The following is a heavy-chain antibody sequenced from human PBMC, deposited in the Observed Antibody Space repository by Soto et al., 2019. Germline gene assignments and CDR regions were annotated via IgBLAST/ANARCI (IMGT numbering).Heavy chain of an antibody. CDR3: ARGGAAAGYNWFDP. CDR2: IYYSGST. Sequence: PSETLSLTCTVSGGSISSGGYYWSWIRQHPGKGLEWIGYIYYSGSTYYNPSLKSRVTISVGTSKNQFSLKLSSVTAADTAVYYCARGGAAAGYNWFDPWGQGTLVTVSS. D-gene: IGHD6-13*01. CDR1: GGSISSGGYY. J-gene: IGHJ5*02. V-gene: IGHV4-31*03.